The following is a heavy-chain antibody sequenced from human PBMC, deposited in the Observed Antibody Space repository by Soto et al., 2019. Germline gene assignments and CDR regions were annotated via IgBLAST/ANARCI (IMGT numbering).Heavy chain of an antibody. V-gene: IGHV1-3*01. CDR2: INAGNGNT. CDR1: GYTFTSYS. CDR3: ARTTSSPGTKHPEGDYYYYGMDV. J-gene: IGHJ6*02. D-gene: IGHD6-13*01. Sequence: ASVKVSCKASGYTFTSYSMHWVRHAPGQRLEWMGWINAGNGNTKYSQKFQGRVTITRDTSASTAYMELSSLRSEDTAVYYCARTTSSPGTKHPEGDYYYYGMDVWGQGTTVTVSS.